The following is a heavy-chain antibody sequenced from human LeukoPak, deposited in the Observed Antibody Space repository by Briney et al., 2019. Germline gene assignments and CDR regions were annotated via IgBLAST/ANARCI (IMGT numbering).Heavy chain of an antibody. CDR2: IRYDGSNK. CDR3: VQGTRRGAITMVRGVIGKSYYFDS. J-gene: IGHJ4*02. CDR1: GFTFSSYG. V-gene: IGHV3-30*02. Sequence: GGPLRLSCAASGFTFSSYGMHWVRQAPGKGLEWVAFIRYDGSNKYYADSVKGRFTISRDNSKNTLYLQMNSLRAADTALYYCVQGTRRGAITMVRGVIGKSYYFDSWGQGTLVTVSS. D-gene: IGHD3-10*01.